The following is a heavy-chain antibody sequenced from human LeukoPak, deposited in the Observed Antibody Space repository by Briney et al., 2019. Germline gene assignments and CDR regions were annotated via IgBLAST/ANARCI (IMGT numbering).Heavy chain of an antibody. D-gene: IGHD3-10*01. J-gene: IGHJ4*02. Sequence: GGSLRLSCTVSGFTVSSNSMSWVRQAPGKGLEWVSFIYSAGSTHYSDSVKGRFTISRDNSKNTLYLQMNSLRVEDTAVYYCARDSSMLRGPLVIYYFDFWGQGTLVTVSS. CDR2: IYSAGST. CDR1: GFTVSSNS. V-gene: IGHV3-53*01. CDR3: ARDSSMLRGPLVIYYFDF.